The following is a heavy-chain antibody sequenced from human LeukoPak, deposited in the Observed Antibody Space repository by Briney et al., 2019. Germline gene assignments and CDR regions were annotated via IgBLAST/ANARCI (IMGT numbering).Heavy chain of an antibody. J-gene: IGHJ4*02. Sequence: PSETLSLTCTVSGGSISSSSYYWGWIRQPPGKGLEWLGSIYYSGSTYYSPSPKSRVTISVDTSKNQFSLKLSSVTAADTAVYYCAREGIMVRGVITADYWGQGALVTISS. CDR1: GGSISSSSYY. D-gene: IGHD3-10*01. CDR3: AREGIMVRGVITADY. V-gene: IGHV4-39*02. CDR2: IYYSGST.